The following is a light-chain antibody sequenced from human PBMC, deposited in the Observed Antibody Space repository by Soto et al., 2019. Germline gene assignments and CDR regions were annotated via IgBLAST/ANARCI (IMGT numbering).Light chain of an antibody. J-gene: IGLJ6*01. CDR3: LSADSSGTYFNV. CDR2: KDS. V-gene: IGLV3-16*01. Sequence: SYELTQPPSVSVSLGQMARITCSGEALPKKYAYWYQQKPGQFPVLVIYKDSERPSGIPERFSGSSSGTIVTLTISGVQAEDEADYYCLSADSSGTYFNVFGSGTQLTVL. CDR1: ALPKKY.